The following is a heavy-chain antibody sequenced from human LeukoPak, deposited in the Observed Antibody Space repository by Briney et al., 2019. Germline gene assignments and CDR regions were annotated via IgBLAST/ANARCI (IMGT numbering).Heavy chain of an antibody. CDR1: GLTFSSYW. CDR2: INSDGSST. J-gene: IGHJ4*02. D-gene: IGHD3-10*01. CDR3: ARDLRMYYYGSGSYGLDY. V-gene: IGHV3-74*01. Sequence: GGSLRLSCAASGLTFSSYWMHWVRQAPGKGLVWVSRINSDGSSTSYADSVKGRFTISRDNAKNTLYLQMNSLRAEDTAVYYCARDLRMYYYGSGSYGLDYWGQGTLVTVSS.